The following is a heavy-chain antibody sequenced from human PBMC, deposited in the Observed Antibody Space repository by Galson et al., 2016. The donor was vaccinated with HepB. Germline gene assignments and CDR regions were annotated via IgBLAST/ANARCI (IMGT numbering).Heavy chain of an antibody. CDR3: SRDGVLLRLWSGPDQSPYYYGMGV. Sequence: SLRLSCAASGFSFSSYAMHWVRQAPGKGLEWVAVISYDGNNIYNADSVKGRFTISRNNSKNTLYLQMNSLRPEDTAGYYCSRDGVLLRLWSGPDQSPYYYGMGVWGQGTTVTGSS. CDR2: ISYDGNNI. J-gene: IGHJ6*02. V-gene: IGHV3-30*04. D-gene: IGHD3-3*01. CDR1: GFSFSSYA.